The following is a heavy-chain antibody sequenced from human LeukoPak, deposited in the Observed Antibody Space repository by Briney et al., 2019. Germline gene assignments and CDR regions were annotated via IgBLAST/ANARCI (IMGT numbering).Heavy chain of an antibody. CDR1: GFTFSSYA. Sequence: GGSLRLSCAASGFTFSSYAMSWVRQAPGKGLEWVSSISSSSSYIYYADSVKGRFTISRDNAKNSLYLQMNSLRAEDTAVYYCARDQNQLWFGELLFDYRGQGTLVTVSS. D-gene: IGHD3-10*01. J-gene: IGHJ4*02. V-gene: IGHV3-21*01. CDR3: ARDQNQLWFGELLFDY. CDR2: ISSSSSYI.